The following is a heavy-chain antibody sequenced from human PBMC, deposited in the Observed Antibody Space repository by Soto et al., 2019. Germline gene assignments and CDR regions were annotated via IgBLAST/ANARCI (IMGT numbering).Heavy chain of an antibody. CDR1: GFSLSTSGVG. CDR2: IYWNGDE. CDR3: AHNVFSPQKIDY. D-gene: IGHD2-8*01. J-gene: IGHJ4*02. V-gene: IGHV2-5*01. Sequence: SGPTLVNPTQTLKLTCTFSGFSLSTSGVGVGWIRQPPGKTLEWLALIYWNGDERYSPSLKSRLTITKDTSKNQVVLTMTNMDPVDTATYYCAHNVFSPQKIDYWGPGTLVTVSS.